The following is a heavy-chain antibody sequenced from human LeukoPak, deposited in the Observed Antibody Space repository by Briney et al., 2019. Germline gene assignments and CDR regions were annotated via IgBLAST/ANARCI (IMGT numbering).Heavy chain of an antibody. J-gene: IGHJ4*02. CDR3: ARDGCGGDCYSDY. V-gene: IGHV3-21*01. CDR1: GFTFSSYS. Sequence: KPGGSLRLSCVVSGFTFSSYSMNWVRQAPGKGLEWVSSISSSSSYIYYADSVKGRFTISRDNARNSLYLQMNILRADDTAVYYCARDGCGGDCYSDYWGQGTLVTVSS. CDR2: ISSSSSYI. D-gene: IGHD2-21*02.